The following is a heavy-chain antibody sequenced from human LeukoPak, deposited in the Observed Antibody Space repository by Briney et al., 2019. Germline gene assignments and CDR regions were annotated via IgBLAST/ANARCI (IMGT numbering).Heavy chain of an antibody. CDR1: GGSISSYY. J-gene: IGHJ4*02. D-gene: IGHD1-26*01. V-gene: IGHV4-59*01. CDR3: ARDSGSHSFDY. CDR2: IYYSGST. Sequence: PSETLSLTCTVSGGSISSYYWSWLRQPPGKGLEWIGYIYYSGSTNYNPPLKSRVTISVDTSKNQFSLKLSSVTAADTAVYYCARDSGSHSFDYWGQGTLVTVSS.